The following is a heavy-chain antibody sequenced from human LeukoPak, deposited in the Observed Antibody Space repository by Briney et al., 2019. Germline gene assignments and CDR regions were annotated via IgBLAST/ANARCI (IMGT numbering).Heavy chain of an antibody. CDR3: ARQMVAGTGVDY. Sequence: GGSLRLSCAASGFTFSSYSMNWGRQAPGEGRGWVSSISSSSSYIYYADSVKGRFTISRDNAKNSLYLQMNSLRAEDTAVYYCARQMVAGTGVDYWGQGTLVTVSS. V-gene: IGHV3-21*01. J-gene: IGHJ4*02. CDR2: ISSSSSYI. D-gene: IGHD6-19*01. CDR1: GFTFSSYS.